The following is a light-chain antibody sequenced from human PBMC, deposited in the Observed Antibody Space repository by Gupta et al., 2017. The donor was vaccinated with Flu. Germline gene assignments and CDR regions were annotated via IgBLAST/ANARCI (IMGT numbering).Light chain of an antibody. CDR2: GSS. CDR1: QSVRSN. Sequence: ERATLSCRASQSVRSNVAWYQQKPGQAPRFLIFGSSTRATDVPARFSVSGSGTEFTLTISSLQAEDFAVYYCQQYNNWPFVTFGGGTKVEIK. CDR3: QQYNNWPFVT. J-gene: IGKJ4*01. V-gene: IGKV3-15*01.